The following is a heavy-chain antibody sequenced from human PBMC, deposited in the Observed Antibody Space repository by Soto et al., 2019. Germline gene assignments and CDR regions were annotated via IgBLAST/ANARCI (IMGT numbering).Heavy chain of an antibody. CDR2: ISSSGSTI. D-gene: IGHD4-17*01. J-gene: IGHJ6*03. CDR3: ARVTPPRLDYGDYSQDDYYYSMDV. V-gene: IGHV3-11*01. Sequence: QVQLVESGGGLVKPGGSLRLSCAASGFTFSDYYMSWIRQAPGKGLEWVSYISSSGSTIYYADSVKGRFTISRDNAKNSLYLQMNSLRAEDTAVYYCARVTPPRLDYGDYSQDDYYYSMDVWCKGTTVTVSS. CDR1: GFTFSDYY.